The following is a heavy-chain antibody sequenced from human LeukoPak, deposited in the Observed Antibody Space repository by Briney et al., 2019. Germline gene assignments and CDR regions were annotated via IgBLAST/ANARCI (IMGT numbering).Heavy chain of an antibody. Sequence: GGSLRLSCAASGFTFSNAWMSWVRQAPGKGLEWVGRIKSKANGGTTDYAAPVTGRFTISRDDSKNTLYPQMNSLETEDTAVYYCTTHATQWFDFDYWGQGALVTVSS. CDR1: GFTFSNAW. CDR3: TTHATQWFDFDY. V-gene: IGHV3-15*01. CDR2: IKSKANGGTT. D-gene: IGHD3-22*01. J-gene: IGHJ4*02.